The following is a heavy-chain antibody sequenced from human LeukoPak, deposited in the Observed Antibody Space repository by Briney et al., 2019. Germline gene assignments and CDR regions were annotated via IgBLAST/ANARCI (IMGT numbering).Heavy chain of an antibody. Sequence: PGGSLRLSCAASGFTFSSYAMSWVRQAPGKGLEWVSAIRGSGGSTYYADSVKGRFTISRDNSKNTLYLQMNSLRAEDTAVYYCAKSRGSSWTYYFDYWGQGTLVTVSS. D-gene: IGHD6-13*01. V-gene: IGHV3-23*01. CDR3: AKSRGSSWTYYFDY. CDR1: GFTFSSYA. J-gene: IGHJ4*02. CDR2: IRGSGGST.